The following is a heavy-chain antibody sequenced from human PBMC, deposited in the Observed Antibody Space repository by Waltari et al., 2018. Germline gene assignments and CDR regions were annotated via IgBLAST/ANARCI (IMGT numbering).Heavy chain of an antibody. CDR1: GYSISSGYY. CDR2: FHHDGTT. D-gene: IGHD5-12*01. CDR3: ARARDSGYQRYFDL. J-gene: IGHJ2*01. V-gene: IGHV4-38-2*01. Sequence: QVQLQQSGPGLVKPSETLSLTCAVSGYSISSGYYWAWVRQPPGKGLEWIGSFHHDGTTYYNASLKSRVTISIDRSKNQFSLKLSSVTAADTAVYYCARARDSGYQRYFDLWGRGTLVTVSS.